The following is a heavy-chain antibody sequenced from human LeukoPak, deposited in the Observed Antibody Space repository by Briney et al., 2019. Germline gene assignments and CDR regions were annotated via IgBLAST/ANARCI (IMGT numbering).Heavy chain of an antibody. CDR2: ISGSGGST. CDR3: AKIHRIQLWSDFDY. J-gene: IGHJ4*02. D-gene: IGHD5-18*01. CDR1: GFTFSSYA. V-gene: IGHV3-23*01. Sequence: GGSLRLSCAASGFTFSSYAMSWVRQPPGKGLEWVSTISGSGGSTYYADSVKGRFTISRDNSKNTLYLQVNSLRAEDTALYYCAKIHRIQLWSDFDYWGQGTLVTVSS.